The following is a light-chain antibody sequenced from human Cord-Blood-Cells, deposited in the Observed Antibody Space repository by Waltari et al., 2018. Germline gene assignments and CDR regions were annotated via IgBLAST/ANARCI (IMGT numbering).Light chain of an antibody. V-gene: IGLV2-14*01. J-gene: IGLJ2*01. Sequence: QSALTQPASVSGSPGPSITIPCPGNSSDVGGYNYVSWYQQHPGKAPKLMIYDVSNRPSGVSNRFSGSKSGNTASLTISGLQAEDEADYYCSSYTSSNTLVVFGGGTKLTVL. CDR1: SSDVGGYNY. CDR3: SSYTSSNTLVV. CDR2: DVS.